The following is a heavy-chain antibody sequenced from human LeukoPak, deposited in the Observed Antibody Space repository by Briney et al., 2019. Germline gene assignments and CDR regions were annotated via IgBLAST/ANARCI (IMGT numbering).Heavy chain of an antibody. D-gene: IGHD6-19*01. CDR2: IYHSGTT. CDR1: GVSMSSYY. J-gene: IGHJ5*02. Sequence: PSETLSLTRTVSGVSMSSYYWSWLRQPPGKGLEWLGYIYHSGTTNYNPSLKSRVTISVDKSKKQFSLKLNSVTAADTAVYYCARAPGVGGGPVAGTNWFDPWGQGTLVTVSS. V-gene: IGHV4-59*01. CDR3: ARAPGVGGGPVAGTNWFDP.